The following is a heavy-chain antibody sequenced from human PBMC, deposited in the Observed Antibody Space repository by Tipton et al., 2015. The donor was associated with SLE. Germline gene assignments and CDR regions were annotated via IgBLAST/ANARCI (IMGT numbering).Heavy chain of an antibody. D-gene: IGHD6-19*01. J-gene: IGHJ3*01. V-gene: IGHV3-7*01. CDR2: INQDVSKR. Sequence: VQLVQSGGGLVQAGGSLRLSCAASGFTFSDYWMSWVRQAPGKGLEWVANINQDVSKRYYVDSVRGRFTISRDSAKSSVYLQMNSLRAEDTAVYYCARDYTSGWDDAFDLWGQGTMVSVSS. CDR1: GFTFSDYW. CDR3: ARDYTSGWDDAFDL.